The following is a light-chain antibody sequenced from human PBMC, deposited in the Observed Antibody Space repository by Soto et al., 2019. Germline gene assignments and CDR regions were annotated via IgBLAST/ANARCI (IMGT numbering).Light chain of an antibody. CDR3: QQYSSSRIT. CDR2: GAS. CDR1: QSVSSN. V-gene: IGKV3-15*01. J-gene: IGKJ5*01. Sequence: EIVMTQSPATLSVSPGERATLSCRASQSVSSNLAWYQQKPGQAPRLLIYGASTRATGIPARFSGSGSGTDFTLTISRLEPEDFAVYYCQQYSSSRITFGQGTRLEIK.